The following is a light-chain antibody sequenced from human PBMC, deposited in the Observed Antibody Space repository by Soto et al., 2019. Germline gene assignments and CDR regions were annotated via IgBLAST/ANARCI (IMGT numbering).Light chain of an antibody. CDR1: QSVSSH. CDR2: DSS. Sequence: EIVLTQSPATLSLSPGERATLSCRASQSVSSHLTWYQHIPGQAPRLLIYDSSTSASGVPARFSGIGSGTDFPLTISGLEPEDCAVYYCQQRSDWPLLFGGGTRVEIK. V-gene: IGKV3-11*01. CDR3: QQRSDWPLL. J-gene: IGKJ4*01.